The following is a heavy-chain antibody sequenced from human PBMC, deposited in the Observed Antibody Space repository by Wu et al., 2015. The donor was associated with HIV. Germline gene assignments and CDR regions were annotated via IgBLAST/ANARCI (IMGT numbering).Heavy chain of an antibody. V-gene: IGHV1-2*02. J-gene: IGHJ4*02. D-gene: IGHD5-24*01. CDR2: IDPASGAI. CDR1: GYTFTGYY. CDR3: LTAIDGIVY. Sequence: QVQLVQSGAEVKKPGASVKVSCKASGYTFTGYYIHWVRQAPGQGLEWMGWIDPASGAIKSAQKFQGRVTMTRDTSINTAYMELSGLTFDDTAMYYCLTAIDGIVYWGQGPLVTVSS.